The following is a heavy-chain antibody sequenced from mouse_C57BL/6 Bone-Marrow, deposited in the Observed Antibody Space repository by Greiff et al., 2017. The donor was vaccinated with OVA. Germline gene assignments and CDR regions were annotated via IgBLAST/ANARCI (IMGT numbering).Heavy chain of an antibody. Sequence: VQLKESGAELVKPGASVKLSCTASGFNIKDYDMHWVKQRTEQGLEWIGKIYLEDGETKYAPNFKGKATITADTSSNTACLQLSSLTSEDTAVYYCARGGVDYWGQGTTLTVSS. CDR1: GFNIKDYD. V-gene: IGHV14-2*01. CDR2: IYLEDGET. CDR3: ARGGVDY. J-gene: IGHJ2*01.